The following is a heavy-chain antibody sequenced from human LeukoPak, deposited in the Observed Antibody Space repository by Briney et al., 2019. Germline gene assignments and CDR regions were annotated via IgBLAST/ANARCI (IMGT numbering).Heavy chain of an antibody. V-gene: IGHV3-74*01. D-gene: IGHD3-22*01. CDR2: INSDGSST. Sequence: GGSLRLSCAASGFTFSSYWMHWVRQAPGKGLVWVSRINSDGSSTSYADSVKGRFTISRDNAKNTLYLQMNSLRAEDTAVYYCARSYYYVSSGYLGPLDYWGQGTLVTVSS. J-gene: IGHJ4*02. CDR1: GFTFSSYW. CDR3: ARSYYYVSSGYLGPLDY.